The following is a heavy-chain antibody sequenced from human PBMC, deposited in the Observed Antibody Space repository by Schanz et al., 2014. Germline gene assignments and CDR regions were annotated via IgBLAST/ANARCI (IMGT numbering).Heavy chain of an antibody. Sequence: QVQLVDSGGGLVKPGGSLRLSCAASGFTFSDYYMTWIRQAPGKGLEWVSDISDSGDSTHYADSVKGRFTISGDNAKNSLFLQMNSLSAEDTAVYYCAKLAPAATYLDSWGLGTLVTVSS. D-gene: IGHD2-2*01. CDR2: ISDSGDST. V-gene: IGHV3-11*01. CDR3: AKLAPAATYLDS. J-gene: IGHJ4*02. CDR1: GFTFSDYY.